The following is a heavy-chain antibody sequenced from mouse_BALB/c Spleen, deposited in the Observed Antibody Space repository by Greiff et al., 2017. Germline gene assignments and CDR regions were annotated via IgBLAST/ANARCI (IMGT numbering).Heavy chain of an antibody. Sequence: VQLQQSGAELVRSGASVKLSCTASGFNIKDYYMHWVKQRPEQGLEWIGWIDPENGDTEYAPKFQGKATMTADTSSNTAYLQLSSLTSEDTAVYYCNAYGSSQYYFDYWGKGTTLTVSS. D-gene: IGHD1-1*01. CDR3: NAYGSSQYYFDY. V-gene: IGHV14-4*02. CDR1: GFNIKDYY. CDR2: IDPENGDT. J-gene: IGHJ2*01.